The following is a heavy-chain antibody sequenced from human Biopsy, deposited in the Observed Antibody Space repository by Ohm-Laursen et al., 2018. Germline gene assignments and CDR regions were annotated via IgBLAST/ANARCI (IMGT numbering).Heavy chain of an antibody. D-gene: IGHD6-19*01. CDR2: IITVSETA. Sequence: SSVKVSCKSSGGAFTNYAINWVRQAPGHGLEWMGGIITVSETADYAERFQGRVTITADVTTTTAYMDPSGLRSEDTAVYYCVAYPSSGFFENNDDFAMDVWGQGTTVIVSS. J-gene: IGHJ6*02. V-gene: IGHV1-69*01. CDR3: VAYPSSGFFENNDDFAMDV. CDR1: GGAFTNYA.